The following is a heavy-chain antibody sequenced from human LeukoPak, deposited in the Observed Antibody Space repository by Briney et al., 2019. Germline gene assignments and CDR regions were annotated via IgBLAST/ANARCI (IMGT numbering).Heavy chain of an antibody. CDR3: ARDIAAAGRLYYYYYMDV. V-gene: IGHV3-21*01. D-gene: IGHD6-13*01. CDR1: GFTFSSYS. CDR2: ISSSSSYI. Sequence: GGSLRLSCAASGFTFSSYSMNWVRQAPGKGLEWVSSISSSSSYIYYADSVKGRFTISRDNAKNSLYLQMNSLRAEDTGVYYCARDIAAAGRLYYYYYMDVWGKGTTVTVSS. J-gene: IGHJ6*03.